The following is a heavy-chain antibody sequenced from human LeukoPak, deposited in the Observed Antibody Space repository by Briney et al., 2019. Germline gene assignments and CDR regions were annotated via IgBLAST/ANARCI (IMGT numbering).Heavy chain of an antibody. Sequence: ASVKVSCKASGYTFTSYGISWVRQAPGQGLEWMGWISAYNGNTNYAQKLQGRVTMTTDTSTSTAYMELRSLRSDDTAVYYCARDPGGSGSYYLGYYYYYMDVWGKGTTVTVSS. J-gene: IGHJ6*03. V-gene: IGHV1-18*01. CDR2: ISAYNGNT. CDR1: GYTFTSYG. D-gene: IGHD3-10*01. CDR3: ARDPGGSGSYYLGYYYYYMDV.